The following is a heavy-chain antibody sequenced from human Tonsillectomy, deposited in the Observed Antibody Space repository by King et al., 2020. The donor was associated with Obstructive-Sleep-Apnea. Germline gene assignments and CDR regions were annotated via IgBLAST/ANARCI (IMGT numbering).Heavy chain of an antibody. J-gene: IGHJ5*02. CDR2: ISSSSSTI. Sequence: VQLVQSGGGLVQPGGSLRLSCAASGFTFSSYSMNWVRQAPGKGLEWVSYISSSSSTIYYADSVKGRFTISRDNAKNSLYLQMNSLRAEDTAVYYCARAGKMVGATPFVPWGQRALVTVSS. D-gene: IGHD1-26*01. CDR3: ARAGKMVGATPFVP. CDR1: GFTFSSYS. V-gene: IGHV3-48*01.